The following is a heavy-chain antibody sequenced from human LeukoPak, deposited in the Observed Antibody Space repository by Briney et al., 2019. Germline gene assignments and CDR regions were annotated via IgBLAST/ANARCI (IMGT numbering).Heavy chain of an antibody. CDR1: GYTLTELS. V-gene: IGHV1-2*02. Sequence: ASVKVSCRVSGYTLTELSMHWVRQGPGQGLEWMGWINPNNGGTNYAQKFQGRVTMTRDTSTSTVYMELSSLRSEDTAVYYCARECSSSCEPYYYYGMDVWGQGTTVTVSS. J-gene: IGHJ6*02. D-gene: IGHD6-13*01. CDR3: ARECSSSCEPYYYYGMDV. CDR2: INPNNGGT.